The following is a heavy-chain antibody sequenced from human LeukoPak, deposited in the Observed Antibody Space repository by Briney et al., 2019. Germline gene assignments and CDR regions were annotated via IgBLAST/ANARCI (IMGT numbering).Heavy chain of an antibody. Sequence: SETLSLTCTVSGGSISSSASYWAWIRQPPGKGLEWIANVYYNGDTYYNSSLYSRVTISADTSKNQFSLNLRSVTAADTAVYYCARLLSPGWFDPWGQGTLVTVSS. CDR3: ARLLSPGWFDP. CDR1: GGSISSSASY. CDR2: VYYNGDT. V-gene: IGHV4-39*01. J-gene: IGHJ5*02. D-gene: IGHD2/OR15-2a*01.